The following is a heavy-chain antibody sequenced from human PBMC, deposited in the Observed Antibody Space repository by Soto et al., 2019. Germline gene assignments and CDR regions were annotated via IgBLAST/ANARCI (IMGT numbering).Heavy chain of an antibody. CDR2: IIPIFGTA. J-gene: IGHJ6*02. CDR3: ARGAARSYYDSSGYPYYYYYGMDV. CDR1: GAAFSSYA. Sequence: SVEVSWKASGAAFSSYASRLVRQTPGQGPEWMGGIIPIFGTANYAQTFQGRVTITADESTSTAYMELSSLRSEDTAVYYCARGAARSYYDSSGYPYYYYYGMDVWGQGTTVTVS. D-gene: IGHD3-22*01. V-gene: IGHV1-69*01.